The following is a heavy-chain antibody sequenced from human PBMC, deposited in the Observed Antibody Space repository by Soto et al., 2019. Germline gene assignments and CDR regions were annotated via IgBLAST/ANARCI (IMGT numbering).Heavy chain of an antibody. J-gene: IGHJ4*02. Sequence: AVGSLRLSCAASGFTFSDYYMSWIRQAPGKGLEWVSYISSSGSTIYYADSVKGRFTISRDNAKNSLYLQMNSLRAEDTAVYYCAGPLGSRRLGEFDYWGQGTLVTVSS. D-gene: IGHD3-10*01. CDR3: AGPLGSRRLGEFDY. CDR2: ISSSGSTI. V-gene: IGHV3-11*01. CDR1: GFTFSDYY.